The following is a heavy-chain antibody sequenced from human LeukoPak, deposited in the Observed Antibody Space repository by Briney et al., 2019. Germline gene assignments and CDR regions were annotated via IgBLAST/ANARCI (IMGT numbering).Heavy chain of an antibody. Sequence: ASVRVSCKASGYTFTSYYMHWVRQAPGQGLEWMGIINPSGGSTSYAQKFQGRVTMTRDTSTSTVYMELSSLRSEDTAVYYCARVGSYSGDYYGMDVWGQGTTVTVSS. V-gene: IGHV1-46*01. CDR3: ARVGSYSGDYYGMDV. CDR2: INPSGGST. CDR1: GYTFTSYY. J-gene: IGHJ6*02. D-gene: IGHD1-26*01.